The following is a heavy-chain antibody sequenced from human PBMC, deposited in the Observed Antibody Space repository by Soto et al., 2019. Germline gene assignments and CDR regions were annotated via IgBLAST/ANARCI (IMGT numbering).Heavy chain of an antibody. CDR1: GITFSDYA. Sequence: EVQWVESGGGLVQPGGSLSLSCAASGITFSDYAMTWVRQAPGKGLEWVSSMTISSHITQYADTVRGRCTISRDNAKNTMNLQKKKLRVEEKARYYCANYPSGNFSGDFDMWGQGTLVTVSS. D-gene: IGHD6-25*01. V-gene: IGHV3-23*04. CDR3: ANYPSGNFSGDFDM. J-gene: IGHJ4*03. CDR2: MTISSHIT.